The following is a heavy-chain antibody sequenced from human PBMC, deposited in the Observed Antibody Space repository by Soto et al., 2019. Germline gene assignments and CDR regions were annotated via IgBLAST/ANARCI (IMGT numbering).Heavy chain of an antibody. V-gene: IGHV1-18*01. CDR2: ISAYNGNT. Sequence: EASVKVSCKASGYTFTSYGISWVRQAPGQGLEWMGWISAYNGNTNYAQKLQGRVTMTTDTSTSTAYMELRSLRSDDTAVYYCARVGRYYYDSSGYLNFDYWGQGTLVTVSS. D-gene: IGHD3-22*01. CDR3: ARVGRYYYDSSGYLNFDY. CDR1: GYTFTSYG. J-gene: IGHJ4*02.